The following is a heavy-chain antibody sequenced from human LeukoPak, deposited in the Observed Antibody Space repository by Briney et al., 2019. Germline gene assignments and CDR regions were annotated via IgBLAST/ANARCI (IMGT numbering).Heavy chain of an antibody. Sequence: EGSLRLSCAASGITFSSYAMSWVRQAPGKGLEWVSGISGSGSNTYYADSVKGRFTISRDNSKNTLYLQLNSLRAEDTALYFCVKCITELGTCYFDNWGQGTLVTVSS. V-gene: IGHV3-23*01. CDR3: VKCITELGTCYFDN. CDR1: GITFSSYA. D-gene: IGHD6-13*01. CDR2: ISGSGSNT. J-gene: IGHJ4*02.